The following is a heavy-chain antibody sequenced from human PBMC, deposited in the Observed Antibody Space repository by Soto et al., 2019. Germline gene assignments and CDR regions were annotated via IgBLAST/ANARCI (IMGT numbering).Heavy chain of an antibody. J-gene: IGHJ3*01. D-gene: IGHD3-3*01. CDR2: ISGSADGT. CDR3: AKDTVGGYSFWSGYYSDGLDV. V-gene: IGHV3-23*01. CDR1: GFTFDSYA. Sequence: SVGGLAQPGGSLRLSCVGSGFTFDSYAISWVRQAPGERLQWIAAISGSADGTDYAHSVRGRFTISRDNAKKTVHLQMDSLRVEDTAVYFCAKDTVGGYSFWSGYYSDGLDVWGQGTLVTVS.